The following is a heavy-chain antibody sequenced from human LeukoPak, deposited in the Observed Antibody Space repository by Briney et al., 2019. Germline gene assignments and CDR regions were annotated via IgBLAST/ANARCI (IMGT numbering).Heavy chain of an antibody. CDR3: ARECKQGRRVGGSSYNWFDP. CDR1: GGSISSYY. D-gene: IGHD2-15*01. Sequence: PSETLSLTCTVSGGSISSYYWTWIRQPPGKGLEWIGYIYYSGSSGSNNYNPSLKSRVTISIDTSKNQFSLKLSSVTAADTAVYYCARECKQGRRVGGSSYNWFDPWGQGTLVTVSS. J-gene: IGHJ5*02. V-gene: IGHV4-59*12. CDR2: IYYSGSSGSN.